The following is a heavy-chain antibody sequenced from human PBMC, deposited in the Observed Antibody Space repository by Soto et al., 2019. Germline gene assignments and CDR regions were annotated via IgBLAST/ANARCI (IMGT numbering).Heavy chain of an antibody. CDR3: ARDIKVRYSYGTGAFDI. CDR2: ISYDGSNK. D-gene: IGHD5-18*01. J-gene: IGHJ3*02. CDR1: GFTFSSYA. V-gene: IGHV3-30-3*01. Sequence: PGGSLRLSCAASGFTFSSYAMHWVRQAPGKGLEWVAVISYDGSNKYYADSVKGRFTISRDNSKNTLYLQMNSLRAEDTAVYYCARDIKVRYSYGTGAFDIWGQGTMVTVSS.